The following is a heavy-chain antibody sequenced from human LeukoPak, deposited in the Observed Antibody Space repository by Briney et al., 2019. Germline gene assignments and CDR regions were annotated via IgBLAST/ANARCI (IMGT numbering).Heavy chain of an antibody. CDR3: ARTYYYDSSGSIRGTSYWYFDL. Sequence: ASVKVSCKASGYTFTSYGISWVRQAPGQGLEWMGWISAYIGNSNYAQKFQGRVTMTTDTSTSTAYMELRSLRSDDTAVYYCARTYYYDSSGSIRGTSYWYFDLWGRGTLVTVSS. CDR1: GYTFTSYG. J-gene: IGHJ2*01. D-gene: IGHD3-22*01. CDR2: ISAYIGNS. V-gene: IGHV1-18*01.